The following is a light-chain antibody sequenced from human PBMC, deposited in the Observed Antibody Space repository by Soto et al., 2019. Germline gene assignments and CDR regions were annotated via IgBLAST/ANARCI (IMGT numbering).Light chain of an antibody. V-gene: IGKV1-33*01. Sequence: DIQMTQSPSSLSASVGDRVTITCQASQDISNYLNWYQQKPGKAPKLLIYDASNLETGVPSRFSGSGAGTDFTFTISRLQPEDIATYYCQQYDNLPMYPVGQGTRLEIK. CDR1: QDISNY. CDR2: DAS. CDR3: QQYDNLPMYP. J-gene: IGKJ2*01.